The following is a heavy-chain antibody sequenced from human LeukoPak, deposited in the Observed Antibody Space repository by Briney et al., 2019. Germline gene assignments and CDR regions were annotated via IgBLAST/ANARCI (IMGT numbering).Heavy chain of an antibody. CDR3: ASVPGGDGYNY. CDR2: ISSSGSTI. CDR1: GFTFSSYE. V-gene: IGHV3-48*03. Sequence: PGGSLRLPCAASGFTFSSYEMNWVRQAPGKGLEWVSYISSSGSTIYYADSVKGRFTISRDNAKNSLYLQMNSLRAEDTAVYYCASVPGGDGYNYWGQGTLVTVSS. J-gene: IGHJ4*02. D-gene: IGHD5-24*01.